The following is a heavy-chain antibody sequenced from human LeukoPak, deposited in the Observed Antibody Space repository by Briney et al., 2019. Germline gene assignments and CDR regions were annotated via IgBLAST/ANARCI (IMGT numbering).Heavy chain of an antibody. Sequence: SETLSLTCTVSGGSISSYYWSWIRQSPGKGLEWIGYIYYSESTYYKPSLKSRVTISVDTSKNQFSLKLSSVTAADTAVYYCARGGYYGSGNDFRFDPWGQGALVTVSS. CDR3: ARGGYYGSGNDFRFDP. CDR1: GGSISSYY. D-gene: IGHD3-10*01. CDR2: IYYSEST. J-gene: IGHJ5*02. V-gene: IGHV4-59*01.